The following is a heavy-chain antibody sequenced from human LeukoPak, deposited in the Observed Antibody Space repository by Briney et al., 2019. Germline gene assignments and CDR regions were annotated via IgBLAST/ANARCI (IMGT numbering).Heavy chain of an antibody. CDR1: GGTFSSYA. CDR3: ARGSSGYDILTGYYYGMDV. Sequence: GASVKVSCKASGGTFSSYAISWVRQAPGQGLEWMGGIIPIFGTANYAQKFQGRVTITADKSTSTAYMELSSLRSEDTAVYYCARGSSGYDILTGYYYGMDVWGKGTTVTVSS. V-gene: IGHV1-69*06. D-gene: IGHD3-9*01. CDR2: IIPIFGTA. J-gene: IGHJ6*04.